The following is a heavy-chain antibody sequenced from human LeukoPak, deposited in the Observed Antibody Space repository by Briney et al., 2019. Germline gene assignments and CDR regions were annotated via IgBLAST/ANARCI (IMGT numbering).Heavy chain of an antibody. Sequence: PGGSLRLSCAASGFTFDDYGMSWVRQAPGKGLEWVSGINWNGGSTGYADSVKGRFTTSRDDAKNSLYLQMNSLRAEDTALYYCASSDSSGAFDIWGQGTMVTVSS. J-gene: IGHJ3*02. V-gene: IGHV3-20*04. CDR1: GFTFDDYG. CDR3: ASSDSSGAFDI. D-gene: IGHD3-22*01. CDR2: INWNGGST.